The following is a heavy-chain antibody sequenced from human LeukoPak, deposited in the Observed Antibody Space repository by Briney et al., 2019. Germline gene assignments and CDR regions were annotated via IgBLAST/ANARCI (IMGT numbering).Heavy chain of an antibody. CDR3: ARHYPSGYCSGGSCYSGHRHFDY. J-gene: IGHJ4*02. D-gene: IGHD2-15*01. CDR2: IYYSGST. Sequence: SETLSLTCTVSGGSISSYYWSWIRQPPGKGLEWIGYIYYSGSTNYNPSLKSRVTISVDTPKNQFSLKLSTVTAADTAVYYCARHYPSGYCSGGSCYSGHRHFDYWGQGTLVTVSS. CDR1: GGSISSYY. V-gene: IGHV4-59*08.